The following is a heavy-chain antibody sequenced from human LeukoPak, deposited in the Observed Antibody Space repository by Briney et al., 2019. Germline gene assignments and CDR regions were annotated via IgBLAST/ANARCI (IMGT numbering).Heavy chain of an antibody. V-gene: IGHV3-23*01. CDR1: GFTFSSYA. CDR2: ISGSGGST. J-gene: IGHJ4*02. D-gene: IGHD3-16*02. Sequence: PGGSLRLSCAASGFTFSSYAMGWVRQAPGKGLEWVSAISGSGGSTYYADSVKGRFTISRDNSKNTLYLQMDSLRAEDTDVYYCAKGDYVWGSYPKWGQGTLVTVSS. CDR3: AKGDYVWGSYPK.